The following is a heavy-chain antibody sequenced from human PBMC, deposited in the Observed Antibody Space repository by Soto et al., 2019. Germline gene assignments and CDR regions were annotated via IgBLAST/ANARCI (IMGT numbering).Heavy chain of an antibody. CDR1: AGSISSSIYY. CDR2: IYYSGST. CDR3: ARTYYDFWSGYYYYYGMDV. V-gene: IGHV4-39*01. D-gene: IGHD3-3*01. Sequence: LXLACTVSAGSISSSIYYWGWIRQPPGNGLEWIGSIYYSGSTYYNPSLKSRVTISVDTSKNQFSLKLSSVTAADTAVYYCARTYYDFWSGYYYYYGMDVWGQGTTVTVSS. J-gene: IGHJ6*02.